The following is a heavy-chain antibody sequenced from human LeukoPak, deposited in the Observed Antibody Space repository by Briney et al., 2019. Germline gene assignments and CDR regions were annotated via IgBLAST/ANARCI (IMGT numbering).Heavy chain of an antibody. CDR3: ARSYSGYDSTFDP. CDR2: IYPGDSDT. V-gene: IGHV5-51*01. J-gene: IGHJ5*02. Sequence: GESLKISCKGSGYSFTNYWIGWVRQMPGKGLEWMGIIYPGDSDTRYSPSFQGQVTISADKSISTAYLQWGSLKASDTAMYYCARSYSGYDSTFDPWGQGTLVTVSS. CDR1: GYSFTNYW. D-gene: IGHD5-12*01.